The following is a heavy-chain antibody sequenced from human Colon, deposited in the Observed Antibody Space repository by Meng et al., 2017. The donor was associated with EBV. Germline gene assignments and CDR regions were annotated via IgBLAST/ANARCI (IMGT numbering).Heavy chain of an antibody. D-gene: IGHD2-8*02. CDR1: GWTLSGVY. V-gene: IGHV4-34*12. J-gene: IGHJ4*02. CDR3: ARRPTGIDY. Sequence: QLQPWGAGLVKPSGTLSLTCAVNGWTLSGVYWNWIRQPPGKGLEWIGEIIHGGSPSYNPSLKSRVTISIDTSKNQLSLMLSSVTAADTAVYYCARRPTGIDYWGQGTLVTVSS. CDR2: IIHGGSP.